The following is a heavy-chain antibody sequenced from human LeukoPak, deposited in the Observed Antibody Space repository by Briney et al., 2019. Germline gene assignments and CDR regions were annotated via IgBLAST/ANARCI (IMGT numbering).Heavy chain of an antibody. J-gene: IGHJ3*02. V-gene: IGHV4-39*07. CDR2: IYYSGST. CDR1: GGSISSSSYY. Sequence: SETLSLTCTVSGGSISSSSYYWGWIRQPPGKGLEWIGSIYYSGSTYYNPSLKSRVTISVDTSKNQFSLKLSSVTAADTAVYYCARRGISYFDIWGQGTMVTVSS. D-gene: IGHD6-13*01. CDR3: ARRGISYFDI.